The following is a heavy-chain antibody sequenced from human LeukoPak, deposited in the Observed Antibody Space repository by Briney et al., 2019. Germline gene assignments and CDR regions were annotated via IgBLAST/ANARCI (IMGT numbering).Heavy chain of an antibody. CDR3: ARKVYGSVKRGWFDP. CDR2: SYNSGST. CDR1: GVSISSSNW. J-gene: IGHJ5*02. Sequence: SETLSLTCAVSGVSISSSNWWSGVRQPPGEGVGWIGESYNSGSTNYNPSLKRRVTISRDKAKNQFSLKLSSVTAADTAVYYCARKVYGSVKRGWFDPWGQGTLVTVSS. V-gene: IGHV4-4*02. D-gene: IGHD3-10*01.